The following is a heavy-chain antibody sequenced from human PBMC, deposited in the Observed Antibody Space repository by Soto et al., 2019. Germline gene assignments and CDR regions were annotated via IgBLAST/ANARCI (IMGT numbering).Heavy chain of an antibody. Sequence: EVQILESGGGLVQPGGSLRLSCAASGFTFSSSAMNWVRQTPGKGLEWVSVTSGTDGNTYYADSVKARFTISRDNSKNTLYLDMNSLRAEDTGVYLCAKPLNIHCMNGFDPWGQGTLGTVSS. V-gene: IGHV3-23*01. CDR3: AKPLNIHCMNGFDP. CDR1: GFTFSSSA. D-gene: IGHD2-8*01. CDR2: TSGTDGNT. J-gene: IGHJ5*02.